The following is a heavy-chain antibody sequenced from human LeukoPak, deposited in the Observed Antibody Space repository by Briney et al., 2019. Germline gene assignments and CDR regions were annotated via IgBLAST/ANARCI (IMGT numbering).Heavy chain of an antibody. J-gene: IGHJ4*02. D-gene: IGHD5-18*01. CDR1: GFTFDDYA. Sequence: GGSLRLSCAASGFTFDDYAMHSVRQAPGKGLESVSLISGAGGSTYYADSVKGRFTISRDNSKNSLYLQMNSLRTEDTALYYCAKDRGGYSYAADYWGQGTLVTVSS. V-gene: IGHV3-43*02. CDR3: AKDRGGYSYAADY. CDR2: ISGAGGST.